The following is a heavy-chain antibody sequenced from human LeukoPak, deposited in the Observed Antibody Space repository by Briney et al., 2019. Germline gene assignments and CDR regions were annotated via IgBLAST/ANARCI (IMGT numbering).Heavy chain of an antibody. V-gene: IGHV4-34*01. J-gene: IGHJ5*02. CDR1: GGSFSGYY. Sequence: SETLSLTCAVYGGSFSGYYWSWIRQPPGKGLEWIGEINHSGSTNYNPSLKSRVTISVDTSKNQFSLKLTSVTAADTAVYYCARLVPPGWFDPWGQGTLVTVSS. CDR2: INHSGST. CDR3: ARLVPPGWFDP.